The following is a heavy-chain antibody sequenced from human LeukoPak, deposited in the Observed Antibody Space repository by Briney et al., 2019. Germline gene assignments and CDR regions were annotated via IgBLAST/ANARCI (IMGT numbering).Heavy chain of an antibody. J-gene: IGHJ4*02. CDR1: GYTFTTYN. V-gene: IGHV1-46*01. CDR2: INPSGGST. CDR3: ARDSGEVPDY. Sequence: ASVKVSCKASGYTFTTYNIHWVRQAPGQGLEWMGIINPSGGSTSYAQKFQGRVTMTRDTSISTAYMELDRLRFDDTAVYYCARDSGEVPDYWGQGTLVTVSS. D-gene: IGHD3-10*01.